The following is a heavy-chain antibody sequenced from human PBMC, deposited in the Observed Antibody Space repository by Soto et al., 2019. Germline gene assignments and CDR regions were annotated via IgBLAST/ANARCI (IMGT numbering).Heavy chain of an antibody. Sequence: QVHLVQSGAEVKKPGASVKVSCKASGYTFTSYGITWVRQAPGQGLERMGWISAHNGNTDYAQKLQGRVIVTRDPSTSTAYMQLRSLRSDDTAVYYCARGRYGDYWGQGALVTVSS. CDR3: ARGRYGDY. V-gene: IGHV1-18*01. J-gene: IGHJ4*02. D-gene: IGHD1-1*01. CDR1: GYTFTSYG. CDR2: ISAHNGNT.